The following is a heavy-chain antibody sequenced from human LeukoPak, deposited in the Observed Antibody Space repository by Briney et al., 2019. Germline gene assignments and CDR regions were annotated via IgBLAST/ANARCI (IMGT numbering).Heavy chain of an antibody. D-gene: IGHD2-2*02. CDR3: ARGPPPEYCSSTSCYTYYYYYMDV. Sequence: SVKVSCKASGGTFSSYAISWVRQAPGQGLEWMGGIIPIFGTANYAQKFQGRVTITTDESTSTAYMELSSLRSEDTAVYYCARGPPPEYCSSTSCYTYYYYYMDVCGKGTTVTVSS. J-gene: IGHJ6*03. V-gene: IGHV1-69*05. CDR2: IIPIFGTA. CDR1: GGTFSSYA.